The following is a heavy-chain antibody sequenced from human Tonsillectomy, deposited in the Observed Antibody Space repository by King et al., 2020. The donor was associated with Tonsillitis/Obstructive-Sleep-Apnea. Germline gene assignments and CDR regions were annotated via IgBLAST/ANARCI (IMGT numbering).Heavy chain of an antibody. CDR2: IKSKTDGGTA. J-gene: IGHJ4*02. Sequence: VQLVESGGGLVKPGGSLRLSCAASGFTVSNAWMSWVRQAPGKGLEWVGRIKSKTDGGTADYGAPVKGRFTISRDESKNTLYLQMSSLKTEDTAVYYCTTYDFWSGYSYWGQGTLVTVSS. CDR1: GFTVSNAW. D-gene: IGHD3-3*01. V-gene: IGHV3-15*01. CDR3: TTYDFWSGYSY.